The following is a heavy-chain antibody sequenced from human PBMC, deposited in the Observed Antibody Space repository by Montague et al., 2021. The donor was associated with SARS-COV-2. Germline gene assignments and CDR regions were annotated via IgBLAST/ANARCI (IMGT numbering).Heavy chain of an antibody. V-gene: IGHV2-70*11. Sequence: PALVKPTQTLTLTCTFSGFSLSTSGMCVSWIRQPPGKALEWLARIDWDDDKYYSTSLKTRLTISKDTSENQVVLTMTNMDPVDTATYYCARMRIAAAGSPFDFWGQGTMVTVSS. J-gene: IGHJ3*01. D-gene: IGHD6-13*01. CDR1: GFSLSTSGMC. CDR2: IDWDDDK. CDR3: ARMRIAAAGSPFDF.